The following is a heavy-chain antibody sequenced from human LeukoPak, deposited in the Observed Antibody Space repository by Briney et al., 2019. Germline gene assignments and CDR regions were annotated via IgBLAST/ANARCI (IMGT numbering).Heavy chain of an antibody. CDR2: ISYDGSNK. CDR3: ARDRAPYGSGTMWFDP. Sequence: SGGSLRLSCAASGFTFSSYAMHWVRQAPGKGLEWVAVISYDGSNKYYADSVKGRFTISRDNSKNTLYLQMNSLRAEDTAVYYCARDRAPYGSGTMWFDPWGQGTPVTVSS. D-gene: IGHD3-10*01. CDR1: GFTFSSYA. V-gene: IGHV3-30*04. J-gene: IGHJ5*02.